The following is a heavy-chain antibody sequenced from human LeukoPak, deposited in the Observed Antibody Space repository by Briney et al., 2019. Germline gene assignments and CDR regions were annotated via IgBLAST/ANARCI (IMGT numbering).Heavy chain of an antibody. V-gene: IGHV4-61*01. Sequence: SETLSLTCTVSGGSISSDSHYWSWIRQPPGKGLEWIGYIYYSGSTNYNPSLKSRVTISVDTSKNQLSLKLSSVTAADTAVYYCARTIAAAGSDWFDPWGQGTLVTVSS. CDR1: GGSISSDSHY. D-gene: IGHD6-13*01. CDR3: ARTIAAAGSDWFDP. CDR2: IYYSGST. J-gene: IGHJ5*02.